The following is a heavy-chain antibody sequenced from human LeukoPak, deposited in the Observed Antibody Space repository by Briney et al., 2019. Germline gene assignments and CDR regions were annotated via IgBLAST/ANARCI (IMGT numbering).Heavy chain of an antibody. J-gene: IGHJ4*02. CDR2: IYYSGST. Sequence: SETLSPTCTVSGGSISSYYWSWIRQPPGKGLEWIGYIYYSGSTNYSPSLKSRVTISVDTSKNQFSLKLSSVTAADTAVYYCARGIRPDWVSPIDYWGQGTLVTASS. CDR3: ARGIRPDWVSPIDY. D-gene: IGHD3/OR15-3a*01. CDR1: GGSISSYY. V-gene: IGHV4-59*01.